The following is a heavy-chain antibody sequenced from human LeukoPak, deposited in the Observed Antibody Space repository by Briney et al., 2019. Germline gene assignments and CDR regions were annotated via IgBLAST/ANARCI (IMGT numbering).Heavy chain of an antibody. CDR1: GFTFSSYA. J-gene: IGHJ3*02. CDR3: AKGPSPPRRTTVTTHTHGAFDI. Sequence: GGSLRLSCAASGFTFSSYAMSWVRQAPGKGLEWVSAISGSGGSTYYADSVKGRFTISRDNSENTLYLQMNSLRAEDTAVYYCAKGPSPPRRTTVTTHTHGAFDIWGQGTMVTVSS. CDR2: ISGSGGST. D-gene: IGHD4-17*01. V-gene: IGHV3-23*01.